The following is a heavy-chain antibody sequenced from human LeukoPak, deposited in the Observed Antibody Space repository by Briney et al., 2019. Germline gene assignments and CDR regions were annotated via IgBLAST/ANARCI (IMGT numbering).Heavy chain of an antibody. Sequence: SETQSLTCTVSGGSISSYYWSWIRQPPGKGLEWIGYIYYSGSTNYNPSLKSRVTISVDTSKNQFSLKLSSVTAADTAVYYCARASNYYYYGMDVWGQGTTVTVSS. CDR2: IYYSGST. V-gene: IGHV4-59*01. J-gene: IGHJ6*02. CDR3: ARASNYYYYGMDV. CDR1: GGSISSYY.